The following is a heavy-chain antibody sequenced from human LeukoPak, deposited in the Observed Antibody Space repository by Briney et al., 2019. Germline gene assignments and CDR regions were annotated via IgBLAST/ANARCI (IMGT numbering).Heavy chain of an antibody. CDR1: GYTFTSYY. V-gene: IGHV1-46*01. J-gene: IGHJ4*02. CDR2: INPSGGST. Sequence: ASVKVSCKASGYTFTSYYMHWVRQAPGQGLEWMGIINPSGGSTSYAQKFQGRVTMTRDTSTSTVYMELSSLRSEDTAVYYCARDRRGSSGYYYPLGYWGQGTLVTVPS. D-gene: IGHD3-22*01. CDR3: ARDRRGSSGYYYPLGY.